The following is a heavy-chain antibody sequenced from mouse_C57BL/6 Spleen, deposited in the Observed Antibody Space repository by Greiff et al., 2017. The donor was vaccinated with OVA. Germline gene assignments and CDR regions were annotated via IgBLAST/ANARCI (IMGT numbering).Heavy chain of an antibody. J-gene: IGHJ2*01. V-gene: IGHV1-50*01. D-gene: IGHD3-2*02. CDR2: IDPSDSYT. CDR1: GYTFTSYW. Sequence: QVQLQQPGAELVKPGASVKLSCKASGYTFTSYWMQWVKQRPGQGLEWIGEIDPSDSYTTYNQKFKGKATLTVDTSSSTAYMQLSSLTSEDSAVYYCARRQLRLPDYWGKGTTLTVSS. CDR3: ARRQLRLPDY.